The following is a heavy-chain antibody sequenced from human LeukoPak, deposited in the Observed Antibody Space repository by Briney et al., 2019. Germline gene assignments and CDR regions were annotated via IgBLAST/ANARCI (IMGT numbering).Heavy chain of an antibody. CDR1: GGSISSYY. Sequence: SETLSLTCTVSGGSISSYYWSWIRQPPGKGLEWIGYIYYSGSTNYNPSLKSRVTISVDTSKNQFSLKLSSVTAADTAVYYCARDRSSSSSGNWYFDLWGRGTLVTVSS. D-gene: IGHD6-6*01. CDR2: IYYSGST. CDR3: ARDRSSSSSGNWYFDL. V-gene: IGHV4-59*01. J-gene: IGHJ2*01.